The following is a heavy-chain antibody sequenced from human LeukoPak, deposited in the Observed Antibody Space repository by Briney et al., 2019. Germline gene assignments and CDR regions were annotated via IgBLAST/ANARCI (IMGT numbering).Heavy chain of an antibody. V-gene: IGHV4-39*01. CDR2: IYYSGST. D-gene: IGHD6-13*01. J-gene: IGHJ4*02. CDR1: GGSISSSNYY. CDR3: ARVGYSYPYYFDY. Sequence: SDTLSLTCTVSGGSISSSNYYWGWIRQPRGKGLEWIGSIYYSGSTYYNPSLKSRVTISVDTSKNQFSLKLSSGTAADTAVYYCARVGYSYPYYFDYWGQGTLVTVSS.